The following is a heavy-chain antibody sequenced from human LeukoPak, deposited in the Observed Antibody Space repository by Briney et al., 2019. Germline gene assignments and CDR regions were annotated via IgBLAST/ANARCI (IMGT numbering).Heavy chain of an antibody. D-gene: IGHD2-21*02. CDR2: INPNSGGT. CDR3: ARVRYCGGDCYPAHDAFDI. CDR1: GYTFTGYY. J-gene: IGHJ3*02. Sequence: GASVKVSCKASGYTFTGYYMHWVRQAPGQGLEWMGWINPNSGGTNYAQKFQGRVTMTRGTSTSTAYMELSRLRSDDTAVYYCARVRYCGGDCYPAHDAFDIWGQGTMVTVSS. V-gene: IGHV1-2*02.